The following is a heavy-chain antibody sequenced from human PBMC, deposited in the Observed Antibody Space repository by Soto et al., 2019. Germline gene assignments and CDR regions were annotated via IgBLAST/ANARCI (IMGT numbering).Heavy chain of an antibody. CDR3: ARHRREAAAGYTFDT. D-gene: IGHD6-13*01. CDR2: VYNSGST. V-gene: IGHV4-59*02. J-gene: IGHJ5*02. CDR1: ARCVGSYY. Sequence: SQTLWLTAHGSARCVGSYYRSGRKERRGKGLEWIGYVYNSGSTNYNPSLKSRVTISEDTSKSQFSLKVNSMTAADTAVYYCARHRREAAAGYTFDTWGQGVLVTFSS.